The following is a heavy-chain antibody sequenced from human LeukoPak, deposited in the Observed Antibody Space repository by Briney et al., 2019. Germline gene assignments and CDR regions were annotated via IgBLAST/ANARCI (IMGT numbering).Heavy chain of an antibody. D-gene: IGHD6-13*01. CDR1: GGSITTYY. V-gene: IGHV4-59*01. CDR2: IYHSGST. CDR3: ARGGIAAAPFDY. Sequence: SETLSLTCSVSGGSITTYYWTWIRQPPGEGLEWIGYIYHSGSTNYNPSLKSRVTISVDTSKNQFSLKLSSVTAADTAVYYCARGGIAAAPFDYWGQGTLVTVSS. J-gene: IGHJ4*02.